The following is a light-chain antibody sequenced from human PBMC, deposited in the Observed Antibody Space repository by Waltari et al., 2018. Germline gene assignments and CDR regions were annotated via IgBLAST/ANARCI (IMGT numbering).Light chain of an antibody. Sequence: EIVMTQSPATLSVSPGERVTLSCRASQTIDIILHWYQQKPGQAPRLLIYDASNRAPGIPTRFSGSGAGTEFTLTISSLQSEDFAVYYCQQYKNWPLTFGQGTRPEIK. CDR1: QTIDII. CDR2: DAS. CDR3: QQYKNWPLT. J-gene: IGKJ5*01. V-gene: IGKV3-15*01.